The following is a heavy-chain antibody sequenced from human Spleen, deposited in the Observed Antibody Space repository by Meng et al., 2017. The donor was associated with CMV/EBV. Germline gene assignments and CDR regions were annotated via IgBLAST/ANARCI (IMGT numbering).Heavy chain of an antibody. CDR2: IIPIFGTA. CDR1: GGTFSSYA. D-gene: IGHD3-3*01. CDR3: ARGRFWNGLRKTNYYYGMEV. Sequence: SVKVSCKASGGTFSSYAISWVRQVPGQGLEWMGGIIPIFGTANYAQKFQGRVTITTDESTSTAYMELSSLRSEDTAVYYCARGRFWNGLRKTNYYYGMEVWGQGTTVTVSS. V-gene: IGHV1-69*05. J-gene: IGHJ6*02.